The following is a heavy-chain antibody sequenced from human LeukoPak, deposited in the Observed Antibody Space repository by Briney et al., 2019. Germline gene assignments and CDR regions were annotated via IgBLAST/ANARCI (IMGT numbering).Heavy chain of an antibody. J-gene: IGHJ4*02. D-gene: IGHD2-2*01. CDR2: INSDGSIT. V-gene: IGHV3-74*01. Sequence: GGSLRLSCAASGFTFSSSWMHWVRQAPWKGLVWVSRINSDGSITTYADSVRGRFTISRDNAKSTLYLQMNSLRAEDTAVYYCASSTQISKYADYWGQGALVTVSS. CDR1: GFTFSSSW. CDR3: ASSTQISKYADY.